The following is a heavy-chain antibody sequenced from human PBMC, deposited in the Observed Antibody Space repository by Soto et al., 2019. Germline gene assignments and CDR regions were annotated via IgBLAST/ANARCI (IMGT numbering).Heavy chain of an antibody. CDR1: GDTFNSYA. J-gene: IGHJ6*02. Sequence: GASVKVSCKASGDTFNSYAISWVRRAPGQGLEWMGGIIPIFHTANYAQKFQARVTMTADESARTAYMELSGLRSEDTAVYYCARVGYCNTTSCLFHYYHHGMDVWGQGTTVTVSS. V-gene: IGHV1-69*13. CDR3: ARVGYCNTTSCLFHYYHHGMDV. CDR2: IIPIFHTA. D-gene: IGHD2-2*01.